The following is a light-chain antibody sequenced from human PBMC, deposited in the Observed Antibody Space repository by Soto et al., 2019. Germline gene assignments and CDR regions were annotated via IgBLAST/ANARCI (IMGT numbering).Light chain of an antibody. CDR1: QSVSSTF. CDR2: GAS. V-gene: IGKV3-20*01. Sequence: EIVLTQSPGTLSLSPGERATLSCRASQSVSSTFLAWYQQKPGQAPRLLIYGASSRATGIPDRFSGSGSGTDFTLTIIRLEPEDFAVYYCLQHGRSQTFGGGTKVEIK. CDR3: LQHGRSQT. J-gene: IGKJ4*01.